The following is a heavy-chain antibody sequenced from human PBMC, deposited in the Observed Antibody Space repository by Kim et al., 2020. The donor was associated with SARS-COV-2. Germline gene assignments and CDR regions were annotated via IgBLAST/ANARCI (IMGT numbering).Heavy chain of an antibody. V-gene: IGHV3-66*01. CDR2: IYSGGTT. Sequence: GGSLRLSCVGSGFSVGNNYMTWVRQAPGKGLEWVSLIYSGGTTYYADFVKGRFTISRDNSKNTLYLQMDSLRPADKAVYYCARGLDYQRHFDYWGQGTLV. CDR1: GFSVGNNY. J-gene: IGHJ4*02. CDR3: ARGLDYQRHFDY. D-gene: IGHD3-9*01.